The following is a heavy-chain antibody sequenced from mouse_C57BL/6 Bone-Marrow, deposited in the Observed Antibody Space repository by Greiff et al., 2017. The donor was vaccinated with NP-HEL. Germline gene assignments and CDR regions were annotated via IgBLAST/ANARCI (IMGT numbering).Heavy chain of an antibody. CDR3: ARYVRFAY. V-gene: IGHV5-4*03. CDR1: GFTFSSYA. CDR2: ISDGGSYT. Sequence: EVKLQESGGGLVKPGGSLKLSCAASGFTFSSYAMSWVRQTPEKRLEWVATISDGGSYTYYPDNVKGRFTISRDNAKNNLYLQMSHLKSEDTAMYYCARYVRFAYWGQGTLVTVSA. J-gene: IGHJ3*01.